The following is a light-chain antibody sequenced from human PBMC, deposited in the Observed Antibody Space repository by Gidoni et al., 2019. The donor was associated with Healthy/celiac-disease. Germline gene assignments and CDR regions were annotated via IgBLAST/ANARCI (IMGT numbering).Light chain of an antibody. CDR3: QQYDNLPLVT. Sequence: DIQITQSPSSLSASVGDRVTITCQASQDISNYLNWYQQKPGKAPKLLIYDASNLETGVPSRFSGSGSGTYFTFTISSLQPEDIATYYCQQYDNLPLVTFXPXTKVDIK. CDR1: QDISNY. V-gene: IGKV1-33*01. J-gene: IGKJ3*01. CDR2: DAS.